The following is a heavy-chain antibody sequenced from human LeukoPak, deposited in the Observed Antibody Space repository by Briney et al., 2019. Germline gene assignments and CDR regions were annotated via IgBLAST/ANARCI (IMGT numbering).Heavy chain of an antibody. CDR2: IYYSGST. V-gene: IGHV4-39*07. Sequence: PSETLSLTCTVSGGSISSSSYYWGWIRQPPGKGLEWIGSIYYSGSTYYNPSLKSRVTISVDTSKNQFSLKLSSVTAADTAVYYCARARQDIVVVVAAGESFDYWGQGTLVTVSS. J-gene: IGHJ4*02. D-gene: IGHD2-15*01. CDR3: ARARQDIVVVVAAGESFDY. CDR1: GGSISSSSYY.